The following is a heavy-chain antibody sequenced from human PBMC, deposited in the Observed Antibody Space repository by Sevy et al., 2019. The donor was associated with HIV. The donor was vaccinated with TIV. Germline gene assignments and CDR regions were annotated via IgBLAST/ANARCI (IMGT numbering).Heavy chain of an antibody. CDR3: AKAVAIFGVVITWFDY. CDR1: GFTFSSYG. J-gene: IGHJ4*02. CDR2: ISYDGSNK. V-gene: IGHV3-30*18. Sequence: GGSLRLSCAASGFTFSSYGMHWVRQAPGKGLEWVAVISYDGSNKYYADSVKGRFTISRDNSKNTRYLQMDSLRAEDTAVYYCAKAVAIFGVVITWFDYWGQGTLVTVSS. D-gene: IGHD3-3*01.